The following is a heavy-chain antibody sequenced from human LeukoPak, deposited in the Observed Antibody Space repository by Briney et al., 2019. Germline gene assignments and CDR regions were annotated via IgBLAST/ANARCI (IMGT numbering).Heavy chain of an antibody. Sequence: GGSLRLSCAASGFTVSSNYMSWVRQAPGKGLEWVSVIYSGGSTYYADSVKGRFTISRDNSKNTLYLQMNSLRAEDTAVYYCARGGSGYYDSSGMDVWGQGTTVTVSS. D-gene: IGHD3-22*01. CDR1: GFTVSSNY. V-gene: IGHV3-53*01. CDR3: ARGGSGYYDSSGMDV. J-gene: IGHJ6*02. CDR2: IYSGGST.